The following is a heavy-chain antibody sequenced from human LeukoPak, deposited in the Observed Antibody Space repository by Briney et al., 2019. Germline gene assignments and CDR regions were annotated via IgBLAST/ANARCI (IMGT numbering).Heavy chain of an antibody. J-gene: IGHJ4*02. CDR3: AKASGFTSGYYFDY. CDR2: INWNSGNI. D-gene: IGHD3-9*01. V-gene: IGHV3-9*01. Sequence: GGSLRLSCAASGFTFDDYAMHWVRQAPGKGLEWVSGINWNSGNIGYADSVRGRFTISRDNAKNSLYLQMNSLRAEDTALYYCAKASGFTSGYYFDYWGQGTLVTVSS. CDR1: GFTFDDYA.